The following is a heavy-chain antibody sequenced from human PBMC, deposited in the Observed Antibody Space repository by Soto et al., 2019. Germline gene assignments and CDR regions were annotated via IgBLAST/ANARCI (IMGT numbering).Heavy chain of an antibody. D-gene: IGHD3-16*01. CDR2: IIGSGGRT. Sequence: EVQLLESGGGLVQPGGSLRLSCAASGFTFSSYAMSWVRQAPGKGLEWVSAIIGSGGRTYYADSVKGRFTISRDNSKNTLCLQMNSLRVEDTAVYYCAKDRIMGSTTFWGMDVWGQGTMVTVSS. V-gene: IGHV3-23*01. J-gene: IGHJ6*02. CDR3: AKDRIMGSTTFWGMDV. CDR1: GFTFSSYA.